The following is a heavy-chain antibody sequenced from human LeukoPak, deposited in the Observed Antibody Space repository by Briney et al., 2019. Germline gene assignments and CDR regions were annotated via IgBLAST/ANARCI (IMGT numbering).Heavy chain of an antibody. D-gene: IGHD3-10*01. J-gene: IGHJ4*02. Sequence: GGSLRLSCAASGFTFSSYGMHWVRQAPGKGLEWVAVISYDGSNTYYADSVKGRFTISGDNSKNMLYLQMNSLRAEGTAVYYCAKPYYYGSRSYMDYWGQGTLVTVSS. CDR3: AKPYYYGSRSYMDY. CDR1: GFTFSSYG. V-gene: IGHV3-30*18. CDR2: ISYDGSNT.